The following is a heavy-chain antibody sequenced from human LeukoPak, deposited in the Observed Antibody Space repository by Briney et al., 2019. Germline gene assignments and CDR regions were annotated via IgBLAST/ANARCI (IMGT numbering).Heavy chain of an antibody. D-gene: IGHD5-18*01. Sequence: ASVKVSCKASGYTFTSYGISWVRQAPGQGLEGMGWISAYNGNTNYAQKLQGRVTMTTDTSTSTAYMELRSLRSDDTAVYYCAREGRGYSYGYVDYWGQGTLVTVSS. CDR3: AREGRGYSYGYVDY. CDR2: ISAYNGNT. CDR1: GYTFTSYG. V-gene: IGHV1-18*01. J-gene: IGHJ4*02.